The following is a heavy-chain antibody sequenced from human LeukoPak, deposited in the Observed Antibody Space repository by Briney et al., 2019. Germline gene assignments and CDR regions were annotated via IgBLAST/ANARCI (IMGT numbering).Heavy chain of an antibody. V-gene: IGHV4-34*01. J-gene: IGHJ4*02. CDR2: INHSGST. CDR3: ARAYYDFWSAYSN. D-gene: IGHD3-3*01. CDR1: GGSFSGYY. Sequence: SETLSLTCSVYGGSFSGYYWSWIRQPPGKGLEWIGEINHSGSTNYNPSLKSRVTISVDTSKNQFSLKLSSVTAADTAVYYCARAYYDFWSAYSNWGEGTLVTVSS.